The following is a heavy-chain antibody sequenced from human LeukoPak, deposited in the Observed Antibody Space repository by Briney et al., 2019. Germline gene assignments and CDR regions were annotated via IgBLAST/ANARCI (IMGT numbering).Heavy chain of an antibody. J-gene: IGHJ4*02. V-gene: IGHV4-34*01. CDR3: VRGYGSGSYWNY. D-gene: IGHD3-10*01. Sequence: SETLSLTCAVYGGSFSGYYWSWIRQPPGEGLEWIGEVERSGSTNYNPSLKSRVTISVDTSKKQFSLKLTSVTAADTAVYYCVRGYGSGSYWNYWGQGTLVTVSS. CDR2: VERSGST. CDR1: GGSFSGYY.